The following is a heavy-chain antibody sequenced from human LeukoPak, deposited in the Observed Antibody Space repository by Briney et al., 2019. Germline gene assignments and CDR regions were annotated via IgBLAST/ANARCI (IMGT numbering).Heavy chain of an antibody. J-gene: IGHJ6*03. CDR1: GGSISSGTHY. CDR2: IYTSGST. CDR3: ARDVLAETGSCSSTTCPHYYYYYVDV. D-gene: IGHD2-2*01. Sequence: SETLSLTCTVSGGSISSGTHYWSWIRQPAGKGLEWIGRIYTSGSTNYNPSLKSRLTISVDTSKNQFSLKLSSVTAADTAVYYCARDVLAETGSCSSTTCPHYYYYYVDVWGKGTTVTVSS. V-gene: IGHV4-61*02.